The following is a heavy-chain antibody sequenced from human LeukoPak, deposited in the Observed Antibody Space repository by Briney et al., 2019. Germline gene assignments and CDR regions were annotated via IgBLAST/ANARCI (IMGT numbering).Heavy chain of an antibody. D-gene: IGHD3-9*01. J-gene: IGHJ4*02. CDR3: ATQQYDILTGYLTPYDY. Sequence: GXXLQISGEGSGYIFTSYWISWGRQLPGKGVEWMGRIDPSDSYTNYSPSFQGHVTISADKSIRTAYLQWSSLKASDTAMYYCATQQYDILTGYLTPYDYWGQGTLVTVSS. V-gene: IGHV5-10-1*01. CDR1: GYIFTSYW. CDR2: IDPSDSYT.